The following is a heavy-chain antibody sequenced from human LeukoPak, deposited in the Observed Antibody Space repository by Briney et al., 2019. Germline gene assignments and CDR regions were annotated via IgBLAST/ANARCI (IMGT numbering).Heavy chain of an antibody. CDR1: GFTFSGFW. Sequence: PGGSLRLSCAVSGFTFSGFWMSWSRQAPGKGLEWVASINSDGSEGYYADVVKGRFTISRDDAKNSLYLQMNSLRAEDTAVYYCARDAHSLAAAGTQYFQHWGQGTLVTVSS. CDR2: INSDGSEG. CDR3: ARDAHSLAAAGTQYFQH. D-gene: IGHD6-13*01. J-gene: IGHJ1*01. V-gene: IGHV3-7*01.